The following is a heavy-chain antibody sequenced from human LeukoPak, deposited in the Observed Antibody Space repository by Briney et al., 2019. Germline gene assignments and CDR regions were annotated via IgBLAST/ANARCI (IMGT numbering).Heavy chain of an antibody. CDR3: ARGSGTHYYHYSMDV. Sequence: GGSLRLSCAASGFTFDNYALHWVRQAPGKGLEYVSGISSTGGSTTFANTVKDRFTISRDNSKNTLYLQMGSLGAEDMAVYYCARGSGTHYYHYSMDVWGQGTTVTVSS. V-gene: IGHV3-64*01. J-gene: IGHJ6*02. D-gene: IGHD3-10*01. CDR2: ISSTGGST. CDR1: GFTFDNYA.